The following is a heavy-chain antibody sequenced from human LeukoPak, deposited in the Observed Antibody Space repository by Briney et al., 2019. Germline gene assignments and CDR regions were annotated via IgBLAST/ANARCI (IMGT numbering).Heavy chain of an antibody. V-gene: IGHV4-31*03. D-gene: IGHD3-10*01. J-gene: IGHJ4*03. CDR3: ARYYSGSGSYFDY. CDR1: GGSISSGSCY. CDR2: IYYSGST. Sequence: PSETLSLTCTVSGGSISSGSCYWSWIRQHPGKGLECIGYIYYSGSTYYNPSLKSRVTISVDTSKKQFSLKLSSVTAADTAVYYCARYYSGSGSYFDYWGQGTLVTVSS.